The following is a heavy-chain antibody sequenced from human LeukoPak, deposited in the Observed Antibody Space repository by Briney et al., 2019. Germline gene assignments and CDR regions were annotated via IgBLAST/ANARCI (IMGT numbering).Heavy chain of an antibody. CDR3: ARDPRGYSYGPDLDY. Sequence: PETLSLTCTVSGVSISSSSYYWGWIRQPPGKGLEWIGSIYYSGSTYYNPSLKSRVTISVDTSKNQFSLKLSSVTAADTAVYYCARDPRGYSYGPDLDYWGQGTLVTVSS. CDR1: GVSISSSSYY. J-gene: IGHJ4*02. V-gene: IGHV4-39*07. D-gene: IGHD5-18*01. CDR2: IYYSGST.